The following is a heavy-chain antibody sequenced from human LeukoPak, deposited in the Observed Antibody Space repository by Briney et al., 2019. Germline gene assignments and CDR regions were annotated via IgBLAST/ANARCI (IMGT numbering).Heavy chain of an antibody. CDR1: GGSIRSYY. J-gene: IGHJ4*02. V-gene: IGHV4-59*01. CDR3: ARASGSGWYYFDL. D-gene: IGHD6-19*01. Sequence: SETLSLTCTISGGSIRSYYWSWIRQPPGKGLEWIGYIHYSGSTNYSPSLKSRVTISVDTSKRQVSLKLSSLTAADTAVYYCARASGSGWYYFDLWGQGTLVTASS. CDR2: IHYSGST.